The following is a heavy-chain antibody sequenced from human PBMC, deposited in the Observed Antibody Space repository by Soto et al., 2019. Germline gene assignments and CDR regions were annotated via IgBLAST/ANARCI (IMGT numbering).Heavy chain of an antibody. CDR1: GGSISNYY. CDR3: ARHLGLILAAPNFDY. J-gene: IGHJ4*02. V-gene: IGHV4-59*08. Sequence: SETLSLTCTVSGGSISNYYWTWIRQPPGKALEWIGYIYYSGSTNYNPSLKSRVTISEDTSKNQLSLKLSFVTAADSAFFYCARHLGLILAAPNFDYWGQGTLVTVSS. CDR2: IYYSGST. D-gene: IGHD3-16*01.